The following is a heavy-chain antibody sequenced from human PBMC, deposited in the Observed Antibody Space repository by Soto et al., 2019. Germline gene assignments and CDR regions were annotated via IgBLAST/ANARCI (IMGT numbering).Heavy chain of an antibody. D-gene: IGHD3-22*01. CDR2: INPRSGGT. J-gene: IGHJ5*02. CDR1: GYTFTDYY. V-gene: IGHV1-2*06. Sequence: ASVKVSCKASGYTFTDYYIDWVRQAPGQGLEWMGRINPRSGGTNYAQRFQGRVTMTRDTSITTAYMDLSRLTSDDTATYYCAKTYDGSGKPSHWFDPWGQGTPVTVSS. CDR3: AKTYDGSGKPSHWFDP.